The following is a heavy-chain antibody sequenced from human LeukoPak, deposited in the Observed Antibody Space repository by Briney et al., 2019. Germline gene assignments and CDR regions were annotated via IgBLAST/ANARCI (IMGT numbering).Heavy chain of an antibody. Sequence: ASVKVSCKASGYTFTSYYMHWVRQAPGQGLEWMGIINPSGGSTSYAQKFQGRVTMTRDTSTSTVYMELSSLRSADTAVYYCARVRSSGEPHLDFWGQGTLVTVSS. CDR2: INPSGGST. CDR1: GYTFTSYY. D-gene: IGHD3-10*01. CDR3: ARVRSSGEPHLDF. V-gene: IGHV1-46*01. J-gene: IGHJ4*02.